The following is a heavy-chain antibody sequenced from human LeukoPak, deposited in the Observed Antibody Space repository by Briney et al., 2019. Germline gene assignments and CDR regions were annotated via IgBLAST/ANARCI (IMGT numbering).Heavy chain of an antibody. CDR3: ARVVTPIEWLDP. CDR2: MYYRANT. V-gene: IGHV4-39*07. D-gene: IGHD4-23*01. J-gene: IGHJ5*02. Sequence: SETLSLTCAVFGGSVSSSTYYWGWIRQPPGKGLQWIGSMYYRANTYYNPSLKSRVTISVDPSKNQFSLKVSSVTAADTAVYYCARVVTPIEWLDPWGQGTLVTVSS. CDR1: GGSVSSSTYY.